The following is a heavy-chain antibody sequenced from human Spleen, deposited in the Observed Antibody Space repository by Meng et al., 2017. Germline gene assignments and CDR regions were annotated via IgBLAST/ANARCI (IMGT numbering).Heavy chain of an antibody. CDR1: GGTFSSYA. CDR3: VRDEDISAAGKLFGDY. CDR2: IIPTFDTTTI. J-gene: IGHJ4*02. Sequence: QVQLVKSGAGVKKPGSSVKVSCKASGGTFSSYAISWVRQAPGQGLEWMGGIIPTFDTTTISHAQKFQGRVTITADASTRTAYMELSGLRSDDTAMYYCVRDEDISAAGKLFGDYWGQGTLVTVSS. V-gene: IGHV1-69*01. D-gene: IGHD6-13*01.